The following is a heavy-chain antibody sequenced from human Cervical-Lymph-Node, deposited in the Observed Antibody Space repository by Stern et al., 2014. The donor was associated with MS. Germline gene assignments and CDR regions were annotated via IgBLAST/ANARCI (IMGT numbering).Heavy chain of an antibody. CDR1: GGSISSAEYY. CDR3: SRDADAYSLVFGY. J-gene: IGHJ4*02. CDR2: IHNSGTT. V-gene: IGHV4-30-4*01. D-gene: IGHD5-24*01. Sequence: VQLVESGPGLVKPSQTLSLTCAVTGGSISSAEYYWSWIRQSPGKGLEWMGYIHNSGTTYYNQSLKSRVTISVDTSKNQFSLKVRSVTAADTAVYYCSRDADAYSLVFGYWGRGTLVTVSS.